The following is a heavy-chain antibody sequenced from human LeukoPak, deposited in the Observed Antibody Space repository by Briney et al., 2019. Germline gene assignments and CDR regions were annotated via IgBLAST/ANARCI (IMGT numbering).Heavy chain of an antibody. CDR3: ARDDPGYSSSWYLTKAFDS. V-gene: IGHV1-2*02. Sequence: ASVKVSCKASGYTFTGYYMHWVRQAPGQGLEWMGWINPNSGGTNYAQKFQGRVTMTRDTSISTAYMELSRLRSDDTAVYYCARDDPGYSSSWYLTKAFDSWSQGPMVTVSS. CDR2: INPNSGGT. J-gene: IGHJ3*02. D-gene: IGHD6-13*01. CDR1: GYTFTGYY.